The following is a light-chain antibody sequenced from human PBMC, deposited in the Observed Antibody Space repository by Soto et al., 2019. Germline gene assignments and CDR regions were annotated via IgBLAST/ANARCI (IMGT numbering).Light chain of an antibody. CDR3: NSFAGSHTSV. CDR2: EVN. V-gene: IGLV2-14*01. J-gene: IGLJ3*02. CDR1: NSDIGAYKY. Sequence: QSALTQPASVSGSPGQSITISCTGTNSDIGAYKYVSWYQHHQGKAPKLVIYEVNNRPSGTSNRFSGSKSGNTASLTISGLKTEDEADYYCNSFAGSHTSVFGGGTKLTVL.